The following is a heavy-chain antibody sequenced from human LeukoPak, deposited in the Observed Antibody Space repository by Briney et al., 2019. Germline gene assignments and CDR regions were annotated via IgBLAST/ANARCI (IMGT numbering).Heavy chain of an antibody. CDR3: ARHTPPPTGFCSSTGCYMTGSEYICMDV. V-gene: IGHV4-4*09. D-gene: IGHD2-2*02. CDR1: GDSISGYF. CDR2: IYSSGST. J-gene: IGHJ6*03. Sequence: SSETLSLTCPVSGDSISGYFWSWIRQPPGKGLEWIGYIYSSGSTNYNPSLKSRVSISVDTSKNQVSLELTSVTAADTAIYYCARHTPPPTGFCSSTGCYMTGSEYICMDVWGKGTTVTVSS.